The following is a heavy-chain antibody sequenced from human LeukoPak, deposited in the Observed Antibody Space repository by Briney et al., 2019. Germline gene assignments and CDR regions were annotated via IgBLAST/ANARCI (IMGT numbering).Heavy chain of an antibody. CDR3: AGADWGSIDY. D-gene: IGHD7-27*01. J-gene: IGHJ4*02. CDR2: IRADANDG. CDR1: GFTFSHYW. V-gene: IGHV3-7*01. Sequence: GGSLRLSCAASGFTFSHYWMAWVRQAPGKGLEWVAIIRADANDGSYVDSVKGRFSISRDNAKNSLYLQLNSLRAEDTAVYFCAGADWGSIDYWGQGALVTVSS.